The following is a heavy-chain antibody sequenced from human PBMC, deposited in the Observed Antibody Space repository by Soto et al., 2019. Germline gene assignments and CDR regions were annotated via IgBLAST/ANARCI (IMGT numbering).Heavy chain of an antibody. CDR3: ARDGSTIWYSYAYDGMDV. D-gene: IGHD5-18*01. Sequence: EVQLVESGGGLVQPGGSLRLSCGASGFTFRTYWLSWVRQVPGKGLEWVANINQDGSEKNYVDSVKGRFTISRDNAKNALYLQMSSLRAEDPALYYCARDGSTIWYSYAYDGMDVWGQGTTVTVSS. J-gene: IGHJ6*02. CDR2: INQDGSEK. CDR1: GFTFRTYW. V-gene: IGHV3-7*05.